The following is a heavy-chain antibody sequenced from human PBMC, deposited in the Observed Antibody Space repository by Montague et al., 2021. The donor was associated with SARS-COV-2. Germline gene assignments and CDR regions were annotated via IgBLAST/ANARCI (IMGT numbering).Heavy chain of an antibody. D-gene: IGHD3-10*01. CDR2: IDYSGTT. CDR1: SGSIISSGYY. V-gene: IGHV4-39*02. CDR3: ARGMIRGVTTPFDY. J-gene: IGHJ4*02. Sequence: ETLSLTCSVSSGSIISSGYYWGWIRQPPGKELEWIGNIDYSGTTYYNPSLQSRGTISVDTSKNHLSLRLSPVTAAATAVYFCARGMIRGVTTPFDYWGQGTQVTVSS.